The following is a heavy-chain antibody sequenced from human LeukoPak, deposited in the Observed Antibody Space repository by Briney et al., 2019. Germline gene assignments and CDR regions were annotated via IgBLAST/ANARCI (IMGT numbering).Heavy chain of an antibody. CDR2: IYPTGNT. Sequence: SETLSLTCSVSGGAIISYYWSWIRQPAGKGPEWIGRIYPTGNTDYNPSLRTRVTMSTDLSKKQFSLRLRSVTAADTAVYYCARLKFYDSTGYSPGYYMDVWGKGTAVTVSS. CDR3: ARLKFYDSTGYSPGYYMDV. J-gene: IGHJ6*03. V-gene: IGHV4-4*07. CDR1: GGAIISYY. D-gene: IGHD3-22*01.